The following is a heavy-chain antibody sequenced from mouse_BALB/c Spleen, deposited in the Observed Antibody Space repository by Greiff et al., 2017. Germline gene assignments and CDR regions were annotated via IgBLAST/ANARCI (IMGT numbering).Heavy chain of an antibody. CDR1: GYTFSSYW. CDR2: ILPGSGST. CDR3: ARREGRAWFAY. V-gene: IGHV1-9*01. Sequence: QVQLKQSGAELMKPGASVKISCKATGYTFSSYWIEWVKQRPGHGLEWIGEILPGSGSTNYNEKFKGKATFTADTSSNTAYMQLSSLTSEDSAVYYCARREGRAWFAYWGQGTLVTVSA. D-gene: IGHD3-3*01. J-gene: IGHJ3*01.